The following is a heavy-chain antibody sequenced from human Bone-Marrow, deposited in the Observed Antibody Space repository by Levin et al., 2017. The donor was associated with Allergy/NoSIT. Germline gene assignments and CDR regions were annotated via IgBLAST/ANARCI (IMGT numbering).Heavy chain of an antibody. D-gene: IGHD6-13*01. Sequence: PGGSLRLSCKGSGFSFTSYWISWVRQMPGKGLEWMGRIDPSDSYTNYSPSFQGHVTISADKSISTAYLQWSSLKASDTAMYYCARPGQIAAAGHYYYYMDVWGKGTTVTVSS. CDR2: IDPSDSYT. CDR3: ARPGQIAAAGHYYYYMDV. J-gene: IGHJ6*03. CDR1: GFSFTSYW. V-gene: IGHV5-10-1*01.